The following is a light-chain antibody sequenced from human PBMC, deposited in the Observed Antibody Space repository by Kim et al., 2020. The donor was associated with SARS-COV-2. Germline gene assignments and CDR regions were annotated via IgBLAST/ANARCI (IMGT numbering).Light chain of an antibody. J-gene: IGLJ2*01. CDR2: DVY. V-gene: IGLV2-14*03. CDR1: SSDIGGYNY. Sequence: GQSITISCTGGSSDIGGYNYVSWYQQSPGKAPQLLIYDVYNRPSGISNRFSGSKSGNTASLTISELQPEDEANYYCSSYASRSPVLFGGGTQLTVL. CDR3: SSYASRSPVL.